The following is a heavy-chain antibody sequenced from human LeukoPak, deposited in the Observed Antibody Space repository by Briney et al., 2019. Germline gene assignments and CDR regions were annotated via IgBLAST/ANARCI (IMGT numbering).Heavy chain of an antibody. CDR2: IKSEIDGGTT. CDR1: GFTFSDAW. Sequence: GGSLRLSCAASGFTFSDAWMYWVRQAPGKGLEWVGRIKSEIDGGTTDYAAPVKGRFTISRDDSKDTLYPQMNSLKTEDTAVYYCTTDAPYYYGSGTKTDAFDLWGQGTMVTVSS. D-gene: IGHD3-10*01. V-gene: IGHV3-15*01. J-gene: IGHJ3*01. CDR3: TTDAPYYYGSGTKTDAFDL.